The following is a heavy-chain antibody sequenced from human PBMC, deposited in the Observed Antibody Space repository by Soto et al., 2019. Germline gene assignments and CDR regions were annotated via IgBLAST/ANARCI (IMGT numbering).Heavy chain of an antibody. Sequence: SETLSLTCSFSGDSVTSHYLTWIRQSPEKGLEWIGDMHYTGFSHYNPSLKSRVTISVDKSKNQFSLKLSSVTAADTAVYYCARSKDFWSGYYYYFDYWGQGTLVTVSS. V-gene: IGHV4-59*02. CDR2: MHYTGFS. D-gene: IGHD3-3*01. CDR1: GDSVTSHY. CDR3: ARSKDFWSGYYYYFDY. J-gene: IGHJ4*02.